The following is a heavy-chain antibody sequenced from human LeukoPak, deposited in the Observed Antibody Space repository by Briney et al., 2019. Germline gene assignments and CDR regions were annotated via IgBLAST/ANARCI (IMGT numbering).Heavy chain of an antibody. CDR2: ISGSGGST. D-gene: IGHD4-11*01. Sequence: PGGSLRLSCAASGFTFSSYAMSWVRQVPGKGLEWVSAISGSGGSTYYADSVKGRFTISRDNSKNTLYLQMNSLRAEDTAVYYCAKTRVQEPVFDYWGQGTLVTVSS. CDR3: AKTRVQEPVFDY. CDR1: GFTFSSYA. V-gene: IGHV3-23*01. J-gene: IGHJ4*02.